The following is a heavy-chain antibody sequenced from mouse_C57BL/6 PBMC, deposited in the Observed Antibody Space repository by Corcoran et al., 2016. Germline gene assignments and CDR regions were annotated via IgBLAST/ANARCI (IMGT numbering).Heavy chain of an antibody. CDR2: IYPRSGNT. Sequence: QVQLQQSGDELARPGASVKLSCKASGYTFTSYGISWVKQRTGQGLEWIGEIYPRSGNTYYNEKFKGKATLTADKSSSTAYMELLSLTSEDSAVYFCARNVSYYFDYWGQGTTLTVSS. CDR3: ARNVSYYFDY. CDR1: GYTFTSYG. D-gene: IGHD6-2*01. V-gene: IGHV1-81*01. J-gene: IGHJ2*01.